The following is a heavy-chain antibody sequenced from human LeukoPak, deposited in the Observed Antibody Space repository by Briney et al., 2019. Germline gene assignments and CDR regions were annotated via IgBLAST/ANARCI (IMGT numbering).Heavy chain of an antibody. Sequence: PGGSLRFSCAASGFTFSNYAIHWVRQAPGKGLEWVAVMSYDGSNRYYADSVKGRFTISRDNSKNTLYLQMNSLTTEDAAVYYCARDQRPYYFYGLDVWGQGTTVTVS. CDR1: GFTFSNYA. CDR2: MSYDGSNR. CDR3: ARDQRPYYFYGLDV. J-gene: IGHJ6*02. D-gene: IGHD5-24*01. V-gene: IGHV3-30*04.